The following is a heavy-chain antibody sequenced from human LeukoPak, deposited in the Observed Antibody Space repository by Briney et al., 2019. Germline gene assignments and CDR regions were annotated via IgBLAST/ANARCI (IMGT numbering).Heavy chain of an antibody. CDR2: ISGSGGYT. CDR3: AKDSYYYDSSGFDFFDY. Sequence: GGSLRLSCAASGFSFSTYAMSWVRQAPGKGLEWVSAISGSGGYTYYADSVKGRFTISRDNSKNTLYLQMNSLRAEDTAVYYCAKDSYYYDSSGFDFFDYWGLGTLVTVSS. CDR1: GFSFSTYA. D-gene: IGHD3-22*01. J-gene: IGHJ4*02. V-gene: IGHV3-23*01.